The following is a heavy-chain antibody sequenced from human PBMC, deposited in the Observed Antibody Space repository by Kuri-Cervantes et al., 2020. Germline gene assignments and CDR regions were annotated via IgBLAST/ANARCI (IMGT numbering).Heavy chain of an antibody. CDR1: GGSISSSNW. D-gene: IGHD3-10*01. V-gene: IGHV4-4*02. CDR3: ARAKVTMVRGVIRYFDY. Sequence: GSLRLSCAVSGGSISSSNWWSWVRQPPGKGLEWIGEINHSGSTNYNPSLKSRVTISVDTSKNQFSLKLSSVTAADTAVYYCARAKVTMVRGVIRYFDYWGQGTLVTVSS. J-gene: IGHJ4*02. CDR2: INHSGST.